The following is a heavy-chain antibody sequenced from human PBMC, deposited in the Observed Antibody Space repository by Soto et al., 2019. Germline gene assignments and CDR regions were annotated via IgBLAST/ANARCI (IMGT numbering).Heavy chain of an antibody. CDR2: MNPNSGNT. V-gene: IGHV1-8*01. D-gene: IGHD3-3*01. J-gene: IGHJ6*02. CDR3: ARGSARITIFGVVILRVGIKYGMDV. Sequence: ASVKVSCKASGYTFTSYDINWVRQATGQGLEWMGWMNPNSGNTGYAQKFQGRVTMTRNTSISTAYMELSSLRSEDTAVYYCARGSARITIFGVVILRVGIKYGMDVWGQ. CDR1: GYTFTSYD.